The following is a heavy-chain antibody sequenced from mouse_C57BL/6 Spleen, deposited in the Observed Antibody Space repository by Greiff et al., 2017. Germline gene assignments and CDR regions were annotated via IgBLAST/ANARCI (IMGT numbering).Heavy chain of an antibody. CDR2: IDPSDSYT. CDR3: AAAQATDDY. CDR1: GYIFTSYW. D-gene: IGHD3-2*02. Sequence: QVQLKQPGAELVMPGASVKLSCKASGYIFTSYWMHWVKQRPGQGLEWIGEIDPSDSYTNYNQKFKGKSTLTVDKSSSTAYMQLSSLTSEDSAVYYCAAAQATDDYWGQGTTLTVSS. V-gene: IGHV1-69*01. J-gene: IGHJ2*01.